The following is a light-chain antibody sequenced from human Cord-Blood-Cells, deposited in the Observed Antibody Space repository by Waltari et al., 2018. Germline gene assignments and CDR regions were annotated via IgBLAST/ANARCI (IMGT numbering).Light chain of an antibody. V-gene: IGKV1-39*01. CDR3: QQSYSTPT. Sequence: DIPLTQSPSSLSPSVGSRSTITCRASQSISSYLHWYQQKPGKAPKRRIYAASSLQSGVPSRFSGSGSGTDFTLTISSLQPEDFATYYCQQSYSTPTFGQGTKVEIK. CDR1: QSISSY. CDR2: AAS. J-gene: IGKJ1*01.